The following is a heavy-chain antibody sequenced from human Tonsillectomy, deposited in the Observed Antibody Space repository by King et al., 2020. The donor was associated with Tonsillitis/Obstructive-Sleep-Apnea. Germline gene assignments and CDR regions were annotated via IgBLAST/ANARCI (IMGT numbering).Heavy chain of an antibody. J-gene: IGHJ4*02. D-gene: IGHD5-12*01. CDR1: GFTVH. CDR2: ISYDGNNK. CDR3: ARAKQAGSGYDFLFDS. Sequence: VQLVESGGGVVQPGRSLRLSCVGSGFTVHLHWFRQAPGKGLEWVAVISYDGNNKYYAESGTGRFTISRDNSKNTLYLQMNSLRLEDTAVYYCARAKQAGSGYDFLFDSWGQGTLVTVSS. V-gene: IGHV3-30*01.